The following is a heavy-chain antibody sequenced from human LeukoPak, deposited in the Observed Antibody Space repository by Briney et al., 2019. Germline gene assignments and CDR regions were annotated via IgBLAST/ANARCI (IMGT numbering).Heavy chain of an antibody. V-gene: IGHV1-69*04. Sequence: ASVNVSCEASGGTFSSYAISWVRQAPGQGLEWMGRIIPILGIANYAQKFQGRVTITADKSTSTAYMELSSLRSEDTAVYYRGMEYYYGSGSYSIARWGQGTLVTVSS. CDR2: IIPILGIA. J-gene: IGHJ4*02. CDR1: GGTFSSYA. CDR3: GMEYYYGSGSYSIAR. D-gene: IGHD3-10*01.